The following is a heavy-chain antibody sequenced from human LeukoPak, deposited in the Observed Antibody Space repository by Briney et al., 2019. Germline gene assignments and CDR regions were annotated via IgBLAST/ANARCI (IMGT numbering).Heavy chain of an antibody. CDR1: GYTFTSYY. CDR3: ARVPKLAVAGTFDY. D-gene: IGHD6-19*01. Sequence: GASVKVSCKASGYTFTSYYMHWVRQAPGQGLEWMGGIIPIFGTANYAQKFQGRVTITADKSTSTAYMGLSSLRSEDTAVYYCARVPKLAVAGTFDYWGQGTLVTVSS. V-gene: IGHV1-69*06. CDR2: IIPIFGTA. J-gene: IGHJ4*02.